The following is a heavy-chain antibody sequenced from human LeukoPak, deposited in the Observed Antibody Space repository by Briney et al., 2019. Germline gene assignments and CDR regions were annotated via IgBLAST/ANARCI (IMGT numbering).Heavy chain of an antibody. J-gene: IGHJ3*02. CDR1: GYNFTDYW. CDR3: ARRLRAVSNTMIWGPADAFDI. D-gene: IGHD3-22*01. CDR2: IFPDDSDT. Sequence: GESLKISCKASGYNFTDYWIGWVRQTPGKGQEWMGIIFPDDSDTKNSPSFEGQVTISVDESTTTAYLQWSSLKASDTAVYYCARRLRAVSNTMIWGPADAFDIWGQGTTVTVSS. V-gene: IGHV5-51*01.